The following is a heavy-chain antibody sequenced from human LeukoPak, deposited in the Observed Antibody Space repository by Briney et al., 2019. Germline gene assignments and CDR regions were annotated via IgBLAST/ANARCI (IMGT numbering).Heavy chain of an antibody. Sequence: GSLRLSCAASGFTFSSYSMSWVRQAPGKGLEWVSAISGSGGSTYYADSVKGRFTISRDNSKNTLYLQMNSLRAEDTAVYYCAKGLVPAAGKNYYYGMDVWGQGTTVTVSS. CDR3: AKGLVPAAGKNYYYGMDV. CDR1: GFTFSSYS. J-gene: IGHJ6*02. CDR2: ISGSGGST. D-gene: IGHD2-2*01. V-gene: IGHV3-23*01.